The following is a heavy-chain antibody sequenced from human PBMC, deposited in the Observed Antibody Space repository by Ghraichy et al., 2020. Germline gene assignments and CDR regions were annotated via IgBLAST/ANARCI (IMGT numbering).Heavy chain of an antibody. CDR2: IYYTGST. Sequence: SETLSLTCTVSGGSIGSYYLSWIRQPPGKGLEWIGFIYYTGSTSYNPSLKSRATISQDTSKSQFSLKLSAVTAADTALYYCARDRGGNSVSYYYGMDVWGQGTTFTVSS. CDR1: GGSIGSYY. D-gene: IGHD4-23*01. CDR3: ARDRGGNSVSYYYGMDV. J-gene: IGHJ6*02. V-gene: IGHV4-59*01.